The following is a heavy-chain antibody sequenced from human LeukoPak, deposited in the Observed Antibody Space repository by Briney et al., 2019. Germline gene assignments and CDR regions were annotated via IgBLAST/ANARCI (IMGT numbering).Heavy chain of an antibody. CDR3: ARQDFDSGGLYGDY. V-gene: IGHV4-59*08. J-gene: IGHJ4*02. D-gene: IGHD3-22*01. Sequence: SETLSLTCTVSGASISSYYWSWIRQPPGKGLEWIGYFSTSGSTNYNPSLKSRVIILLDTSKNQFSLRLSSVAAADTAVYYCARQDFDSGGLYGDYWGQGTLVTVSS. CDR1: GASISSYY. CDR2: FSTSGST.